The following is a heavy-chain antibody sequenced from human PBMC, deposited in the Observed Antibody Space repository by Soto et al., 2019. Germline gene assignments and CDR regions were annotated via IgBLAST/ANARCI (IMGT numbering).Heavy chain of an antibody. D-gene: IGHD3-10*01. CDR1: GYTFTSYG. V-gene: IGHV5-51*01. CDR2: IYPGDSDT. J-gene: IGHJ4*02. Sequence: KVSCKASGYTFTSYGISWVRQAPGQGLEWMGIIYPGDSDTRYSPSFQGQVTISADKSISTAYLQWSSLKAADTAMYYCARLQWFDTGCIGYWGQGTLVTVSS. CDR3: ARLQWFDTGCIGY.